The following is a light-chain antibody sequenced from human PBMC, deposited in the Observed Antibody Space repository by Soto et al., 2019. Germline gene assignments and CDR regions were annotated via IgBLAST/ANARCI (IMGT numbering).Light chain of an antibody. CDR3: QQYNNWPPT. V-gene: IGKV3-15*01. Sequence: EIVMTQSPATLSVSPGERATLSCRASQSVSSNLAWYQQKPGQAPRLLIYGASTRATGIPARFSGSGSGTDFTRTISSLQSEDFAVYYCQQYNNWPPTCGQGTKLEIK. CDR2: GAS. CDR1: QSVSSN. J-gene: IGKJ2*01.